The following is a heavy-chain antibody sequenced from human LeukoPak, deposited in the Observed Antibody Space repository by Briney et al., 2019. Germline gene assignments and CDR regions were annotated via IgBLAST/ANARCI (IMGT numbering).Heavy chain of an antibody. J-gene: IGHJ4*02. V-gene: IGHV3-21*01. CDR2: ISSTSNYI. CDR1: GCTFSSY. Sequence: PGGSLRLSCAASGCTFSSYMNWVRQAPVKGLEWVSSISSTSNYIYYADSVKGRFTISRDNSKNTLYLQMNSLRAEDTAVYYCARDRDYGDYYFDYWGQGTLVTVSS. D-gene: IGHD4-17*01. CDR3: ARDRDYGDYYFDY.